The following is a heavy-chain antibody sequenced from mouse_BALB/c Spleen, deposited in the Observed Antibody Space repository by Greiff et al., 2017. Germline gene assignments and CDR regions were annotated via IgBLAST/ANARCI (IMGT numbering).Heavy chain of an antibody. D-gene: IGHD2-10*01. CDR1: GYTFTSYT. J-gene: IGHJ4*01. Sequence: QVHVKQSGAELARPGASEKMSCKASGYTFTSYTMHWVKQRPGQGLEWIGYINPSSGYTNYNQKFKDKATLTADKSSSTAYMQLSSLTSEDSAVYYCARAYYGKMDYWGQGTSVTVSS. V-gene: IGHV1-4*01. CDR3: ARAYYGKMDY. CDR2: INPSSGYT.